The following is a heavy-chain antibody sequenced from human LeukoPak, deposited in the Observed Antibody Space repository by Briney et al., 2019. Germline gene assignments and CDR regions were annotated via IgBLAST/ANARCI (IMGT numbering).Heavy chain of an antibody. CDR1: GFTVSSNY. J-gene: IGHJ4*02. Sequence: GGSLRLSCAASGFTVSSNYMSWVRQAPGKGLEWVSVIYSGGSTYYADSVKGRFTISRDNSKNTLYLQMNSLRAEDTAVYYCARDLSTGQEAYWGQGTLVTVSS. CDR2: IYSGGST. D-gene: IGHD3-16*02. V-gene: IGHV3-53*01. CDR3: ARDLSTGQEAY.